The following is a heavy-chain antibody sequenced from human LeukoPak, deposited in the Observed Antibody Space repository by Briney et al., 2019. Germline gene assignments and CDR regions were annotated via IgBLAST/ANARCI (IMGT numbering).Heavy chain of an antibody. V-gene: IGHV1-2*02. CDR2: INPNSGGT. CDR3: ARSIAAAGHFDY. J-gene: IGHJ4*02. Sequence: ASVKVSCKDAGYTFTGYYMHWVRQAPGQGLEWMGWINPNSGGTNYAQKFQGRVTMTRDTSISTAYMELSRLRSDDTAVYYCARSIAAAGHFDYWGQGTLVTVSS. CDR1: GYTFTGYY. D-gene: IGHD6-13*01.